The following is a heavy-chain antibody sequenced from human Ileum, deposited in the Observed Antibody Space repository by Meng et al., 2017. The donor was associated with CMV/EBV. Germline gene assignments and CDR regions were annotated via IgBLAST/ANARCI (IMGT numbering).Heavy chain of an antibody. CDR3: ARGGGYCSSTSCWGLRRARRLDY. V-gene: IGHV4-34*01. CDR2: INHSGST. J-gene: IGHJ4*02. D-gene: IGHD2-2*03. Sequence: YYWGWIRQTPGKGLEWIGEINHSGSTNYNPSLKSRVTISVDTSKNQFSLKLSSVTAADTAVYYCARGGGYCSSTSCWGLRRARRLDYWGQGTLVTVSS. CDR1: YY.